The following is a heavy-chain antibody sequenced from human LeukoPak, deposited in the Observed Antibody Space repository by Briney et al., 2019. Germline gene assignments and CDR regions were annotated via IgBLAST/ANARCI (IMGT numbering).Heavy chain of an antibody. CDR2: INTNTGNP. CDR1: GYTFTSYA. J-gene: IGHJ6*02. CDR3: ARDRAGRVLRYFDWSYYYYGMDV. D-gene: IGHD3-9*01. Sequence: ASVKVSCKASGYTFTSYAMNWVRQAPGQGLEWMGWINTNTGNPANAQGFTGRFVFSLDTSVSTAYLQISSLKAEDTAVYYCARDRAGRVLRYFDWSYYYYGMDVWGQGTTVTVSS. V-gene: IGHV7-4-1*02.